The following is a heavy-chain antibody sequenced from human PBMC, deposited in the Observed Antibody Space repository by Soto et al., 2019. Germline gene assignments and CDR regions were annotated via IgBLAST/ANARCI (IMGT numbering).Heavy chain of an antibody. Sequence: GGSLRLSCAASGFTFSSYAMHWVRQAPGKGLEWVAVISYDGSNKYYADSVKGRFTISRDNPKNTLYLQMNSLRAEDTAVYYCARDLAQWGSTSWGGGRPDYYYYGMDVWGQGTTVTVSS. V-gene: IGHV3-30-3*01. CDR3: ARDLAQWGSTSWGGGRPDYYYYGMDV. J-gene: IGHJ6*02. CDR2: ISYDGSNK. D-gene: IGHD2-2*01. CDR1: GFTFSSYA.